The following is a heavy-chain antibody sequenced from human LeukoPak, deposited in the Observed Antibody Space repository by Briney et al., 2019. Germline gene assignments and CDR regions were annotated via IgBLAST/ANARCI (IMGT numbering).Heavy chain of an antibody. D-gene: IGHD6-6*01. CDR1: GGSISSYQ. CDR2: IYYSGST. J-gene: IGHJ4*02. V-gene: IGHV4-59*01. Sequence: SETMSLTCPVYGGSISSYQWNWDRPPPGKGLEWIGYIYYSGSTNYNPSRKSRVTISVDTSKNQYYLKLTSVTAADTAVYYCARCPYSSSTPFDYWGQGTLVTVSS. CDR3: ARCPYSSSTPFDY.